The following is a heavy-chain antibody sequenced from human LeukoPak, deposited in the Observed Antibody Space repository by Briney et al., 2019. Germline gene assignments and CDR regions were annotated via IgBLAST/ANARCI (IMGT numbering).Heavy chain of an antibody. CDR1: GGSFSGYY. V-gene: IGHV4-34*01. J-gene: IGHJ6*03. Sequence: SETLSLTCAVYGGSFSGYYWSWIRQPPGKGLEWIGEINHSGSTNYNPSLKSRVTISVDTSKNQFSLKLSSVTAADTAVYYCARQSYGYWPNYYYYYMDVWGKGTTVTISS. D-gene: IGHD5-24*01. CDR2: INHSGST. CDR3: ARQSYGYWPNYYYYYMDV.